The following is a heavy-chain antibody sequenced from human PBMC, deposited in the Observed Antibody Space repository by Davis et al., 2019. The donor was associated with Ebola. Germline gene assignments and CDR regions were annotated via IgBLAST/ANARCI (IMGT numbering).Heavy chain of an antibody. CDR2: LGSAGDT. D-gene: IGHD1-7*01. Sequence: GESLKISCAASGFTFSSYDMHWVRQATGKGLEWVSGLGSAGDTYYPGSVKGRFTISRDNSKNTLYLQMNSLRAEDTAVYYCAKDLSGITGTTIDYWGLGTLVTVSS. CDR1: GFTFSSYD. J-gene: IGHJ4*02. CDR3: AKDLSGITGTTIDY. V-gene: IGHV3-13*01.